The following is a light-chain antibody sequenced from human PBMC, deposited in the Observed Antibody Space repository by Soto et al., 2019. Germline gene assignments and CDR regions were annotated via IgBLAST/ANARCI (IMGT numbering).Light chain of an antibody. CDR3: QQSYSFPRT. J-gene: IGKJ5*01. Sequence: MTQSPPTLSVSPGERARVSCRASQSVSSSLAWYQQKPGKAPKLLIYAASSLQSGVPSRFRGSGSGTDFTLTISSLQPEDFATYYCQQSYSFPRTFGQGTRLEI. V-gene: IGKV1-12*01. CDR1: QSVSSS. CDR2: AAS.